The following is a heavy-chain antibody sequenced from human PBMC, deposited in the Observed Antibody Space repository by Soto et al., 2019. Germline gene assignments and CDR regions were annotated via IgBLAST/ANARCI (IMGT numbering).Heavy chain of an antibody. CDR1: GFTFSSYA. D-gene: IGHD1-7*01. J-gene: IGHJ3*02. V-gene: IGHV3-23*01. CDR3: AKDYVGTLADAFDI. Sequence: PGGPLGLSCAASGFTFSSYAMSWVRQAPGKGLEWVSAISRSGGSTYYADSVKGRFTISRDNSKNTLYLQMNSLRAEDTAVYYCAKDYVGTLADAFDIWGQGTMVTVSS. CDR2: ISRSGGST.